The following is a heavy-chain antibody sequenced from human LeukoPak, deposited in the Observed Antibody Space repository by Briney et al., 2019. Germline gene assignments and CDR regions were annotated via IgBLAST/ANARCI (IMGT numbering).Heavy chain of an antibody. Sequence: RPGGSLRLSCAASGFTFSNYWLTWVRQAPGQGLEWVANIKQDGSEKHYVDSVKGRFTISRDNAKNSLYLQMNSLRAEDTAVYYCARDRQTAYWGQGTLVTVSS. CDR2: IKQDGSEK. D-gene: IGHD1-14*01. J-gene: IGHJ4*02. CDR1: GFTFSNYW. CDR3: ARDRQTAY. V-gene: IGHV3-7*01.